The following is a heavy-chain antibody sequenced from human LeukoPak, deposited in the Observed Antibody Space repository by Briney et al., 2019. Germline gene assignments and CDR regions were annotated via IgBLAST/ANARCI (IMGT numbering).Heavy chain of an antibody. J-gene: IGHJ3*02. D-gene: IGHD3-9*01. Sequence: GGSLRLSCAASGFNFGEFWMAWVRQTPGMGLEWVADIKEDGSESFYVDSVKGRFTISRDNSKNTLYLQMNSLRPEDTAVYYCARIPYDVSTPYPGAFDNWGQGTMVIVSS. CDR1: GFNFGEFW. CDR2: IKEDGSES. CDR3: ARIPYDVSTPYPGAFDN. V-gene: IGHV3-7*03.